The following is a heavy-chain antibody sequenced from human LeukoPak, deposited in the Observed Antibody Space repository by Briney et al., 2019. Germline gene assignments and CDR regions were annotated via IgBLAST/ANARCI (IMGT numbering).Heavy chain of an antibody. Sequence: SQTLYLTCTVSGGSISSYYWSWIRQPPGKGLEWIGYIYYSGSTNYNPSLKSRVTISVDTSKNQFSLKLSSVTAADTAVYYCAGGYYYMDVWGKGTTVTISS. CDR3: AGGYYYMDV. CDR2: IYYSGST. CDR1: GGSISSYY. J-gene: IGHJ6*03. V-gene: IGHV4-59*01. D-gene: IGHD2-15*01.